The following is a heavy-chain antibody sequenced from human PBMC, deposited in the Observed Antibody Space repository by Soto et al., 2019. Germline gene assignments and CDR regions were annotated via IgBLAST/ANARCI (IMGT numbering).Heavy chain of an antibody. V-gene: IGHV3-33*01. CDR3: AREPVGPDYAMDV. D-gene: IGHD1-26*01. Sequence: QLVESGGGVVQPGRSLRLSCAASGFAFSNYGMHWVRQTPGKGLEWVAVLGFDGGGRYYADSVQGRFTISRDNSKKVLYLQMDSLRAEDTALYYCAREPVGPDYAMDVWGQGTMVTVSS. J-gene: IGHJ6*02. CDR1: GFAFSNYG. CDR2: LGFDGGGR.